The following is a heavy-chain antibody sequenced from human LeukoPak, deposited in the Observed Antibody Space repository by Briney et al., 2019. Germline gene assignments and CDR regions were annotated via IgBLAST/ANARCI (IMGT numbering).Heavy chain of an antibody. Sequence: SETLSLTCTVSGGSLSSYYWSWIRQPPGKGLEWIGYIYYSGSTNYNPSLKSRVTISVDTSKNQFSLKLSSVTAADTAVYYCARAIFKWEGPGYFDYWGQGTLVTVSS. CDR2: IYYSGST. D-gene: IGHD1-26*01. V-gene: IGHV4-59*08. CDR1: GGSLSSYY. CDR3: ARAIFKWEGPGYFDY. J-gene: IGHJ4*02.